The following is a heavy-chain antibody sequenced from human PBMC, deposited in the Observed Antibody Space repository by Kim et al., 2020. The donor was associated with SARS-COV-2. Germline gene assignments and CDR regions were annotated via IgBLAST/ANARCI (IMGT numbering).Heavy chain of an antibody. CDR3: VAMVRVARAYYYYGMDV. D-gene: IGHD3-10*01. CDR1: GGSFSGYY. Sequence: SETLSLTCAVYGGSFSGYYWSWIRQPPGKGLEWIGEINHSGSTNYNPSLKSRVTISVDTSKNQFSLKLGSVTAADTAVYYCVAMVRVARAYYYYGMDVWG. CDR2: INHSGST. V-gene: IGHV4-34*01. J-gene: IGHJ6*01.